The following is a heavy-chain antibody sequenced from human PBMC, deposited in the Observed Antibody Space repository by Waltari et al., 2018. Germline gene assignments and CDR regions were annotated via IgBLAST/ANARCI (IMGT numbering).Heavy chain of an antibody. D-gene: IGHD4-17*01. V-gene: IGHV1-69-2*01. CDR3: ATNYGDYDVPAYYYYMDV. Sequence: EVQLVQSGAEVKKPGATVKISCKVSGYTFPDYYMHWVQQAPGKGLEWMGLVDPEDGETIYAEKFQGRVTITADTSTDTAYMELSSLRSEDTAVYYCATNYGDYDVPAYYYYMDVWGKGTTVTVSS. CDR1: GYTFPDYY. J-gene: IGHJ6*03. CDR2: VDPEDGET.